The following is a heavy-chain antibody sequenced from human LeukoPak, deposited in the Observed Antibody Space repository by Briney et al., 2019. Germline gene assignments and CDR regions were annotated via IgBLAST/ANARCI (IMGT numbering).Heavy chain of an antibody. Sequence: PGGSLRLSCAASGFTFSHYNMNWVRQAPGKGLEWVSSISSSSGYIYYADSVKGRFTISRDNAKNSLDLQMNSLRAEDTAVYYCAGVALYYYNYNLDVWGQGTTVTVSS. D-gene: IGHD2-15*01. V-gene: IGHV3-21*01. CDR1: GFTFSHYN. CDR2: ISSSSGYI. CDR3: AGVALYYYNYNLDV. J-gene: IGHJ6*02.